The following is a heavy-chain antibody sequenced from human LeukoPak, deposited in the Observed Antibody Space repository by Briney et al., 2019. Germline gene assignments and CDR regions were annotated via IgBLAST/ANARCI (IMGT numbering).Heavy chain of an antibody. CDR1: GFTFDDYT. D-gene: IGHD6-19*01. CDR2: ISWDGGST. Sequence: GSLRLSCAASGFTFDDYTMHWGRQAPGKGLEWVSLISWDGGSTYYADSVKGRFTISRDNSKNSLYLQMNSLRTEDTALYYCAKDGGSGWFINWFDPWGQGTLVTVSS. CDR3: AKDGGSGWFINWFDP. J-gene: IGHJ5*02. V-gene: IGHV3-43*01.